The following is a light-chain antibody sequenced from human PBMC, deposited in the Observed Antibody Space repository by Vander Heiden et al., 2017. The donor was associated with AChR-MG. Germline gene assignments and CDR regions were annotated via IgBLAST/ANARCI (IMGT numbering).Light chain of an antibody. CDR1: SSDVGGVNL. J-gene: IGLJ2*01. Sequence: SALTQPASVSGSLGQSLTISCPRTSSDVGGVNLASWYQQHPGKAPKLLIFAVNKRASGASNRFSGSKSGSTASLTISGLRAEDEADYYCWSYAGSGTSVFGGGTRVTVL. V-gene: IGLV2-23*02. CDR3: WSYAGSGTSV. CDR2: AVN.